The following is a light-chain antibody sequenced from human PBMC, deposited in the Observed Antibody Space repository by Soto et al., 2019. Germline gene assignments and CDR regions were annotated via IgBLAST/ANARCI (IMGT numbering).Light chain of an antibody. CDR2: AAS. J-gene: IGKJ4*01. Sequence: ASRTTQSPSAFSASTGDRVTITCRASQGISSYLAWYQQKPGKAPKLLIYAASTLQSGVPSRFSGSGSGTDFTLTISRLQSEDFATYYCQQYYSYPLTFGGGTKVDIK. CDR1: QGISSY. CDR3: QQYYSYPLT. V-gene: IGKV1-8*01.